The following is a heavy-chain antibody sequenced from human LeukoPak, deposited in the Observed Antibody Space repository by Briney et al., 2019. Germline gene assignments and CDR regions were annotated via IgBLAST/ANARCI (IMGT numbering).Heavy chain of an antibody. J-gene: IGHJ4*02. CDR1: GFTFSSYA. Sequence: GGSLRLSCAASGFTFSSYAMSWVRQAPGKGLEWVSAISGSGDSTYYGDSVKGRFTISRDNSRNTLYLQMNSLRAEDTAVYYCAKDRSRPAVAGHDYWGQGTLVTVSS. V-gene: IGHV3-23*01. CDR2: ISGSGDST. CDR3: AKDRSRPAVAGHDY. D-gene: IGHD6-19*01.